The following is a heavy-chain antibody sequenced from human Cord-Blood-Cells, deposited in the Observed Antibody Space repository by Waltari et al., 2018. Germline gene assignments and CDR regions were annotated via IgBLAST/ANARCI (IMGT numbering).Heavy chain of an antibody. D-gene: IGHD1-26*01. CDR2: ISYDGSNK. CDR1: GFTFSSYG. Sequence: QGQLVESGGGVVQPGRSLRLSCAASGFTFSSYGMHCGRQAPGKGVEWVAVISYDGSNKYYADSVKGRFTITRDNSKNTLYLQMNSLRAEDTAVYYCASGSYYFDYWGQGTLVTVSS. CDR3: ASGSYYFDY. V-gene: IGHV3-30*03. J-gene: IGHJ4*02.